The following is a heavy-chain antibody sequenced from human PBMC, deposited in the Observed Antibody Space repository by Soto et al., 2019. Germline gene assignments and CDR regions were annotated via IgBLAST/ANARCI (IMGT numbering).Heavy chain of an antibody. CDR2: IYYSGST. J-gene: IGHJ4*02. V-gene: IGHV4-59*01. Sequence: QVQLQESGPGLVKPSETLSLTCTVSGGSISSYHWSWIRQPPGKGLEWIGYIYYSGSTNYNPSLKSRVTISVDTSKNQFSLKLSSVTAADTAVYYCARDASWFDYWGQGTLVTVSS. CDR3: ARDASWFDY. CDR1: GGSISSYH.